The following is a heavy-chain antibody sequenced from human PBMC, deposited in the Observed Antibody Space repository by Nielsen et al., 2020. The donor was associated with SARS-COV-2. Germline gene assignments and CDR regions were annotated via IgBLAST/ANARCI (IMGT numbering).Heavy chain of an antibody. CDR3: AKDRPITIFFRPRYFDY. CDR2: IGTAGDT. V-gene: IGHV3-13*01. J-gene: IGHJ4*02. CDR1: GFTFSSYD. Sequence: GGSLRLSCAASGFTFSSYDMHWVRQATGKGLEWVSAIGTAGDTYYPGSVKGRFTISRDNSKNTLYLQMNSLRAEDTAVYYCAKDRPITIFFRPRYFDYWGQGTLVTVSS. D-gene: IGHD3-9*01.